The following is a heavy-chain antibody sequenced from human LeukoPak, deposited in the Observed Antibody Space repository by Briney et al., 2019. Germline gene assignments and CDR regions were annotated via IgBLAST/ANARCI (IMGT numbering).Heavy chain of an antibody. D-gene: IGHD3-9*01. Sequence: SETLSLTCSVSGGPITEYYWSWIRQPPGKGLEWIGYIYHTGSTNYSPSLKSRVTMSVDASRNQYSLKLVSVTAADTAVYYCARDRGSTGYYYLASWGQGILVTVSS. V-gene: IGHV4-59*01. CDR2: IYHTGST. CDR1: GGPITEYY. J-gene: IGHJ4*02. CDR3: ARDRGSTGYYYLAS.